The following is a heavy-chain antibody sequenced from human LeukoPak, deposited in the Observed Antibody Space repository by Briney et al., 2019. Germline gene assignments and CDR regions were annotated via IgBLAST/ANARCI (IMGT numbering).Heavy chain of an antibody. Sequence: SETLSLTCTVSGSSISSYYWSWIRQPPGKGLEWIGYIYYSGSTNYNPSLKSRVTISVDTSKNQFSLKLSSVTAADTAVYYCAREVEWFGELGAFDIWGQGTMVTVSS. CDR3: AREVEWFGELGAFDI. J-gene: IGHJ3*02. V-gene: IGHV4-59*01. CDR2: IYYSGST. CDR1: GSSISSYY. D-gene: IGHD3-10*01.